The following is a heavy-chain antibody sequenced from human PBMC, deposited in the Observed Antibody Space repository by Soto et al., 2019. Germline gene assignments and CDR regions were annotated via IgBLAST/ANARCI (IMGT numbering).Heavy chain of an antibody. V-gene: IGHV4-59*01. D-gene: IGHD3-22*01. CDR3: AALFYYDGSGYYPGAFDI. J-gene: IGHJ3*02. Sequence: PSETLSLTCTVSGGSISSYYWSWIRQPPGKGLEWIGYIYYSGSTNYNPSLKSRVTISVDTSKNQFSLKLSSVTAADTAVYYCAALFYYDGSGYYPGAFDIWGQGTMVTVSS. CDR1: GGSISSYY. CDR2: IYYSGST.